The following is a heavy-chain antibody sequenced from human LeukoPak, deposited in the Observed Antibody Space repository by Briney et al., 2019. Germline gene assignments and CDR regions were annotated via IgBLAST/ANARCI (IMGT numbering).Heavy chain of an antibody. CDR1: GGSISSYY. CDR3: ARDHSAYYYDSVGYQKRTNWFDP. V-gene: IGHV4-59*01. CDR2: IYYSGST. Sequence: PSETLSLTSTVSGGSISSYYWSWIRQPPGRGLEWIGYIYYSGSTNYNPSLKSRVTISVDTSKNQFSLKLSSVTAADTAVYYCARDHSAYYYDSVGYQKRTNWFDPWGQGTLVTVSS. J-gene: IGHJ5*02. D-gene: IGHD3-22*01.